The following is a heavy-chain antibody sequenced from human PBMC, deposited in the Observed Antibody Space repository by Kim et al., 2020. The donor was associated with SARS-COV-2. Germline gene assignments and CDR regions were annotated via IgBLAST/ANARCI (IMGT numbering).Heavy chain of an antibody. CDR2: MNPNSGNT. D-gene: IGHD4-17*01. CDR3: ARNPLDYGDYEGWFDP. J-gene: IGHJ5*02. Sequence: ASVKVSCKASGYTFTSYDINWVRQATGQGLEWMGWMNPNSGNTGYAQKFQGRVTMTRNTSISTAYMELSSPRSEDTAVYYCARNPLDYGDYEGWFDPWGQGTLVTVSS. CDR1: GYTFTSYD. V-gene: IGHV1-8*01.